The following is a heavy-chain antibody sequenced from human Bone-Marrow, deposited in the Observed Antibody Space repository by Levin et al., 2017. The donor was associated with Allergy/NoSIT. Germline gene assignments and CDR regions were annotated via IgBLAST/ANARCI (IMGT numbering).Heavy chain of an antibody. CDR1: GFTFDDYA. CDR2: ISWDSVST. J-gene: IGHJ6*02. V-gene: IGHV3-9*01. CDR3: AKDIIAARPYYGMDV. D-gene: IGHD6-6*01. Sequence: GGSLRLSCAASGFTFDDYAMHWVRQTPGKGLEWVSAISWDSVSTGYADSVKGRFTISRDNAQNFLYLQMNSLSPEDTALSYCAKDIIAARPYYGMDVWGQGTTVIVSS.